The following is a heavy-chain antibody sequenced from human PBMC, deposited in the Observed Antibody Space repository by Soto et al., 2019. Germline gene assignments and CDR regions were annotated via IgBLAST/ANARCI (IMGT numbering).Heavy chain of an antibody. Sequence: QVQLQESGPGLVKPSQTLSLTFTVSGGSIISGDYYWSWIRQPPGQGLEWIGYIYYSGSTYSNPSLKSRVTISVDTSKNQFSLKLSSVTAADPDVYYCARAEGYSYGLTWFDPWGQGTLVTVSS. CDR1: GGSIISGDYY. CDR2: IYYSGST. D-gene: IGHD5-18*01. CDR3: ARAEGYSYGLTWFDP. J-gene: IGHJ5*02. V-gene: IGHV4-30-4*01.